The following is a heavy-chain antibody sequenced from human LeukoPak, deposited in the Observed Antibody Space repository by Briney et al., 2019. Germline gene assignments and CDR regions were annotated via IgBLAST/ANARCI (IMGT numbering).Heavy chain of an antibody. CDR3: AKRIYGFPPDY. Sequence: GGSLRLSCAASGFTFSSYAMSWVRQAPGKGLEWVSAISGGSTYYADSVKGRFTISRDNSKNTLYLQMNSLRAEDTAVYYCAKRIYGFPPDYWGQGTLVTVSS. CDR1: GFTFSSYA. J-gene: IGHJ4*02. CDR2: ISGGST. V-gene: IGHV3-23*01. D-gene: IGHD5-12*01.